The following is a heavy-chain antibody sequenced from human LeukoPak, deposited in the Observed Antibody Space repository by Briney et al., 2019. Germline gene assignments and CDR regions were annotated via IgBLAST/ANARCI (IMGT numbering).Heavy chain of an antibody. CDR3: ARVPTTVTTGSDY. CDR2: MNPNSGNT. J-gene: IGHJ4*02. Sequence: ASVKVSCKASGYTFTSYDINRVRQATGQGLEWMGWMNPNSGNTGYAQKFQGRVTMTRNTSISTAYMELSSLRSEDTAVYYCARVPTTVTTGSDYWGQGTLVTVSS. D-gene: IGHD4-17*01. V-gene: IGHV1-8*01. CDR1: GYTFTSYD.